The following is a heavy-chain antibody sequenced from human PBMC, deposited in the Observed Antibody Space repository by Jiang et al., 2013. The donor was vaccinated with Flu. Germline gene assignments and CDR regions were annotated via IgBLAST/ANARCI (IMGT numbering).Heavy chain of an antibody. V-gene: IGHV3-23*01. D-gene: IGHD2-15*01. CDR1: GFTFSSYA. J-gene: IGHJ2*01. Sequence: SCAASGFTFSSYAMTWVRQAPGKGLEWVSGLNGNGGSAYYADSVKGRFTISRDNSQNTLYLQMNSLRVEDTAVYYCAKLPVVAYWYFDLWGRGTLVTVSS. CDR3: AKLPVVAYWYFDL. CDR2: LNGNGGSA.